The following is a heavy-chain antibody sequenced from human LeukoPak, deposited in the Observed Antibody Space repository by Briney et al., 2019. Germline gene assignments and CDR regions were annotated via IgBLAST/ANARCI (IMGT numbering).Heavy chain of an antibody. J-gene: IGHJ3*02. CDR3: ARATYAFDI. Sequence: SVTLSLTCTVSGGSVSSYYWTWIRQPPGKGLEWIGYISYIGSTNYSPSLKSRVTISVDTSKNQFSLKLSSVTAADTAVYYCARATYAFDIWGQGTMVTVSS. V-gene: IGHV4-59*02. CDR2: ISYIGST. CDR1: GGSVSSYY.